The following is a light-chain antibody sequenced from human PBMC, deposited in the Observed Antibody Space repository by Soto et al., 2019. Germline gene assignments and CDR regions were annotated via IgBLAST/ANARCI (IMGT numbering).Light chain of an antibody. CDR2: AAS. J-gene: IGKJ4*01. Sequence: AIRMTQSPSSFSASTGDRVTITCRASQGISSYLAWYQQKPGKAPKLLIHAASTLQSGVPSRFSGSGSATDFTLTISCLQSEDFATYYCQQYYSYPLTFGGGTKVEIK. CDR1: QGISSY. CDR3: QQYYSYPLT. V-gene: IGKV1-8*01.